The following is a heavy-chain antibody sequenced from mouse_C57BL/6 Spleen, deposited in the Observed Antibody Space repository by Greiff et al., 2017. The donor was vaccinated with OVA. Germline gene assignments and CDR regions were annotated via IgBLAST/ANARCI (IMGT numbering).Heavy chain of an antibody. V-gene: IGHV7-3*01. Sequence: EVKVVESGGGLVQPGGSLSLSCAASGFTFTDYYMSWVRQPPGKALEWLGFIRNKANGYTTEYSASVKGRFTISRDNSQSILYLQMNALRAEDSATYYCARSPPRDAMDYWGQGTSVTVSS. CDR2: IRNKANGYTT. CDR1: GFTFTDYY. CDR3: ARSPPRDAMDY. J-gene: IGHJ4*01.